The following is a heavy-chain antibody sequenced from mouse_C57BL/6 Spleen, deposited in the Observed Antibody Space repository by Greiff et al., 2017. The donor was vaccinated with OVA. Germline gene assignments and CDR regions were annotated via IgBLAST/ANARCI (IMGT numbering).Heavy chain of an antibody. V-gene: IGHV5-4*01. J-gene: IGHJ3*01. D-gene: IGHD2-4*01. CDR2: ISDGGSYT. CDR3: ARDRGDYGRNWFAY. Sequence: EVQGVESGGGLVKPGGSLKLSCAASGFTFSSYAMSWVRQTPEKRLEWVATISDGGSYTYYPDNVKGRFTISRDNAKNNLYLQMSHLKSEDTAMYYCARDRGDYGRNWFAYWGQGTLVTVSA. CDR1: GFTFSSYA.